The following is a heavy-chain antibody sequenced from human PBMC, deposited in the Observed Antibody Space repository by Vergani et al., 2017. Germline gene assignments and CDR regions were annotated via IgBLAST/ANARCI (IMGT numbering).Heavy chain of an antibody. CDR2: INPNSGGT. CDR1: GYTFTDYS. V-gene: IGHV1-2*02. D-gene: IGHD3-10*01. Sequence: QVQLVQSGAEVKKPGASVKVSCKASGYTFTDYSIHWVRQAPGQGLEWMGWINPNSGGTNYAQKFQGRVTMTRDTSISTAYMELSRLRSDDTAVYYCARGETPRIPMVRRVIWWFDPWGQGTLVTVSP. CDR3: ARGETPRIPMVRRVIWWFDP. J-gene: IGHJ5*02.